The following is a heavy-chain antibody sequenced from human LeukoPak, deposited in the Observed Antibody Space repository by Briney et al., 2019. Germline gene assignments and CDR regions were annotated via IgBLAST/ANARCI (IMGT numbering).Heavy chain of an antibody. V-gene: IGHV1-2*02. D-gene: IGHD3-10*01. Sequence: GPSVKVSCKASGYTFTGYYMHWVRQAPGQGLEWMGWINPNSGGTNYAQKFQGRVTMTRDTSISTAYMELSRLRSDDTAVYYCARDRREVYYYGSGTFKFGENFFDSWGQGTLVTVSS. J-gene: IGHJ4*02. CDR3: ARDRREVYYYGSGTFKFGENFFDS. CDR2: INPNSGGT. CDR1: GYTFTGYY.